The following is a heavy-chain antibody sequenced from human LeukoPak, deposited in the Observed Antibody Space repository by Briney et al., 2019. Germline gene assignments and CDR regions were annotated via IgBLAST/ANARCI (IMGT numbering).Heavy chain of an antibody. CDR2: ISWNSGSI. Sequence: GRSLRLSCAASGFTFDDYAMHWVRQAPGKGLEWVSGISWNSGSIGYADSVKGRFTTSRDNAKNSLYLQMNSLRAEDTALYYCAKGIVSGYPYGMDVWGQGTMVTVSS. CDR1: GFTFDDYA. CDR3: AKGIVSGYPYGMDV. D-gene: IGHD3-9*01. J-gene: IGHJ6*02. V-gene: IGHV3-9*01.